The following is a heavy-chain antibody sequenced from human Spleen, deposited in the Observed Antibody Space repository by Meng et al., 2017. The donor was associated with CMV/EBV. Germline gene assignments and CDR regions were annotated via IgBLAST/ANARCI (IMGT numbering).Heavy chain of an antibody. Sequence: LRLSCAASGFTFSDNYMTWIRQAPGKGLEWVSYISASGATIYYADSVKGRFTISRDNANNSLYLQMNSLRVEDTAVYYCARGRRYCDLWGRGTLVTVSS. J-gene: IGHJ2*01. V-gene: IGHV3-11*01. CDR1: GFTFSDNY. CDR3: ARGRRYCDL. CDR2: ISASGATI.